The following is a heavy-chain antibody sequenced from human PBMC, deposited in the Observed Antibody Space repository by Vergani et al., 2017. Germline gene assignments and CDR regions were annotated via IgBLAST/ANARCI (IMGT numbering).Heavy chain of an antibody. Sequence: EVQLVQSGAEVKKPGESLKISCQISGYSFTNYWIGWVRQMPGKGLEWMGSIQPADSDTRYSPSFQGQVTISVDKSISTAYLQRSSLRASDSAMYYCARLYGRDSSGSKYFDYWGEGTLVTVSS. CDR3: ARLYGRDSSGSKYFDY. V-gene: IGHV5-51*01. CDR1: GYSFTNYW. CDR2: IQPADSDT. D-gene: IGHD3-22*01. J-gene: IGHJ4*02.